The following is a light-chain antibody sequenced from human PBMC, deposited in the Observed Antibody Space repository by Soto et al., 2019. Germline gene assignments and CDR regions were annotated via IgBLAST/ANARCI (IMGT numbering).Light chain of an antibody. J-gene: IGKJ2*01. V-gene: IGKV2-24*01. CDR3: MQATQPYT. Sequence: DFVMTQTPLSSPVTLGQPASISCRSSQSLVHSDGNSYLSWLHQRPGQPPRLLIYMISNRFSGVPDRCSGSGAVSDFTLKSSRVEPEDVGVYYCMQATQPYTFGQGTKLEIK. CDR1: QSLVHSDGNSY. CDR2: MIS.